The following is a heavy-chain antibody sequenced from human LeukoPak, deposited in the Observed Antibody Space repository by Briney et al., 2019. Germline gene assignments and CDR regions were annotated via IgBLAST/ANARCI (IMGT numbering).Heavy chain of an antibody. CDR2: ISSSGSTI. Sequence: GGSLRLSCAASGFTFSSYEMNWVRQAPGKGLEWVSYISSSGSTIYYADSVKGRFTISRDNSKNTLYLQMNSLRAEDTAVYYCAKDYSAHDYVWGSYRYTPELDYWGQGTLVTVSS. CDR1: GFTFSSYE. D-gene: IGHD3-16*02. CDR3: AKDYSAHDYVWGSYRYTPELDY. J-gene: IGHJ4*02. V-gene: IGHV3-48*03.